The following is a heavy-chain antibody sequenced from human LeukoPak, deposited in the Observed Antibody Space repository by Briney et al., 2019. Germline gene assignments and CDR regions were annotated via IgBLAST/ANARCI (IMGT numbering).Heavy chain of an antibody. Sequence: GGSLRLSCAASGFTFSSYWMSWVRQAPGKGLEWVANIKQGGSEKYYVDSVKGRFTISRDNAKNSLYLQMNSLRAEDTAVYYCARDLRRDYYDSSGYSQDEDYWGQGTLVTVSS. CDR1: GFTFSSYW. V-gene: IGHV3-7*01. CDR3: ARDLRRDYYDSSGYSQDEDY. CDR2: IKQGGSEK. D-gene: IGHD3-22*01. J-gene: IGHJ4*02.